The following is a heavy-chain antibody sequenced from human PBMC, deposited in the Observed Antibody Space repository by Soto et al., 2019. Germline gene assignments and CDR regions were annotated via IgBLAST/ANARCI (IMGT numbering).Heavy chain of an antibody. J-gene: IGHJ4*02. Sequence: QVQLVESGGGVVQPGRSLRLSCAASGFTFSSYGMHWVRQAPGKGLEWVAVIWYDGSNKYYADSVKGRFTISRDNSKNTLYRQMNSLRAEDTAVYYCARDKGDTAMVTGFDYWGQGTLVTVSS. D-gene: IGHD5-18*01. V-gene: IGHV3-33*01. CDR3: ARDKGDTAMVTGFDY. CDR1: GFTFSSYG. CDR2: IWYDGSNK.